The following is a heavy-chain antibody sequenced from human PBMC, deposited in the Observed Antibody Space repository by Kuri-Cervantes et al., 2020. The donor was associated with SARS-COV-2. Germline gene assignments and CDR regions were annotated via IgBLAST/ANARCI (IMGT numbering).Heavy chain of an antibody. V-gene: IGHV4-30-2*01. CDR1: GGSISSGGYY. CDR3: ARVGHSSGRHDY. J-gene: IGHJ4*02. Sequence: SCTVSGGSISSGGYYWSWIRQPPGKGLEWIGYIYHSGSTYYNPSLKSRVTISVDRSKNQFSLKLSSVTAADTAVYYCARVGHSSGRHDYWGQGTLVTVSS. CDR2: IYHSGST. D-gene: IGHD5-18*01.